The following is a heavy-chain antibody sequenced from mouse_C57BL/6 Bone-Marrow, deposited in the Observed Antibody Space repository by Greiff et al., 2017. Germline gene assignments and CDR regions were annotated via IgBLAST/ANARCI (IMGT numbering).Heavy chain of an antibody. Sequence: QVQLQQPGAELVKPGASVKLSCKASGYTFTSYWMHWVKQRPGQGLEWIGMIHPNSGSTNYNEKFKSKATLTVDKSSRTAYMQRSSLTSEDSAVYYCARGGGNYYGSSYYYFDYWGQGTTLTVSS. D-gene: IGHD1-1*01. CDR3: ARGGGNYYGSSYYYFDY. V-gene: IGHV1-64*01. J-gene: IGHJ2*01. CDR2: IHPNSGST. CDR1: GYTFTSYW.